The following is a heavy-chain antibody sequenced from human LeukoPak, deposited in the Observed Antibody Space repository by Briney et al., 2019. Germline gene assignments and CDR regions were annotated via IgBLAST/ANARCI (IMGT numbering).Heavy chain of an antibody. J-gene: IGHJ6*02. CDR3: ATTTPPPYWETYYYGSGSYHYYGMDV. D-gene: IGHD3-10*01. Sequence: GGSLRLSCAASGFTFSSYAMHWVRQAPGKGLEWVAVISYDGSNKYYADSVKGRFTISRDNSKNTLYLQMNSLRAEDTAVYYCATTTPPPYWETYYYGSGSYHYYGMDVWGQGTTVTVSS. CDR2: ISYDGSNK. CDR1: GFTFSSYA. V-gene: IGHV3-30-3*01.